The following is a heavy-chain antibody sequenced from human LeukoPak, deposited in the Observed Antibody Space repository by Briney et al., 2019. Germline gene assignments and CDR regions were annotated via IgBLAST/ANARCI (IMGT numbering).Heavy chain of an antibody. Sequence: ASVKLSCKASGYTFTNYDISWVRQAPGQGLEWMGWINNYNGNTHYAQNVLGRVTMTTDTSTGTAYMELGSLTSDDTAVYYCARVVGGTTTYYHMDVWGKGTTVTVSS. CDR3: ARVVGGTTTYYHMDV. D-gene: IGHD1-26*01. V-gene: IGHV1-18*01. J-gene: IGHJ6*03. CDR2: INNYNGNT. CDR1: GYTFTNYD.